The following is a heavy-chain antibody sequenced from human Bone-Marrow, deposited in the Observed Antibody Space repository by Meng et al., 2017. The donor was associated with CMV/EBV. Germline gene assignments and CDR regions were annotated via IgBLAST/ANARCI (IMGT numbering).Heavy chain of an antibody. CDR2: ISAYNGNT. D-gene: IGHD2-2*02. CDR1: GYTFTSYG. Sequence: ASVKVSCKASGYTFTSYGISWVRQAPGQGLEWMGWISAYNGNTNYAEKLQGRVTMTTDTSTSTAYMELRSLRSDDTAVYYCARGAYQLLYYLSDYYYYGMDVWGQGTTVTVS. J-gene: IGHJ6*02. V-gene: IGHV1-18*01. CDR3: ARGAYQLLYYLSDYYYYGMDV.